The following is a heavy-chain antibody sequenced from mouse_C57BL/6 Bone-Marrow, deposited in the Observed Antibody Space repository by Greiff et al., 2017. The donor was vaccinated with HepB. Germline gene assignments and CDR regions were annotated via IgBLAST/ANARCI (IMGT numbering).Heavy chain of an antibody. CDR2: IYPGGGYT. Sequence: VQRVESGAELVRPGTSVKMSCKASGYTFTNYWIGWAKQRPGHGLEWIGDIYPGGGYTNYNEKFKGKATLTADKSSSTAYMQFSSLTSEDSAIYYCARCYGSPYYYAMDYWGQGTSVTVSS. V-gene: IGHV1-63*01. CDR3: ARCYGSPYYYAMDY. J-gene: IGHJ4*01. D-gene: IGHD1-1*01. CDR1: GYTFTNYW.